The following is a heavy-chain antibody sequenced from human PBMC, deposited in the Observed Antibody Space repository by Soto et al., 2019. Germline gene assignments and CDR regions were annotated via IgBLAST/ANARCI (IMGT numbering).Heavy chain of an antibody. Sequence: QVQLVESGGGVVQPGRSLRLSCAASGFTFSSYAMHWVRQAPGKGLEWVAVISYDGSNKYYADSVKGRFTISRDNSENTLYLQMNSLRAEDTAVYYCATVPSSSGRAHFDYWGQGTLVTVSS. CDR2: ISYDGSNK. V-gene: IGHV3-30-3*01. CDR1: GFTFSSYA. D-gene: IGHD2-15*01. J-gene: IGHJ4*02. CDR3: ATVPSSSGRAHFDY.